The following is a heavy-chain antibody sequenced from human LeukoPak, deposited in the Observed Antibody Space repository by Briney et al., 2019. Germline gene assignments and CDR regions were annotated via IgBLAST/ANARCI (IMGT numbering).Heavy chain of an antibody. J-gene: IGHJ4*02. V-gene: IGHV3-48*02. Sequence: GGSLRLSCAASGFTFSSYGMNWVRQAPGKGLEWGSYISTTSSTIYYADSVKGRFTMSRDNAKSSLYLQMDSLRDEDTAVYYCARGKEKWLDHFDYWGQGSLVTVSS. CDR3: ARGKEKWLDHFDY. D-gene: IGHD6-19*01. CDR1: GFTFSSYG. CDR2: ISTTSSTI.